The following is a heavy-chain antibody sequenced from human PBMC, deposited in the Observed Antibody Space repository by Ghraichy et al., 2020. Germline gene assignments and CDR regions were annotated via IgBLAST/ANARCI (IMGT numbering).Heavy chain of an antibody. CDR1: GFTFSSSW. Sequence: ETLSLTCAASGFTFSSSWMTWVRQAPGKGLEWVANIKEDGSEIHYVDSVKGRFAISRDNAKNSLFLQMNSLRADDTAVYYCAKIYASGSYYRWFAYWGQGTLVTVSS. V-gene: IGHV3-7*03. J-gene: IGHJ4*02. CDR2: IKEDGSEI. CDR3: AKIYASGSYYRWFAY. D-gene: IGHD3-10*01.